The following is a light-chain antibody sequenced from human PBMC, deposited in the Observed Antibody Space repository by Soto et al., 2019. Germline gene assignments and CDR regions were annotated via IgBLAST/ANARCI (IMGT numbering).Light chain of an antibody. J-gene: IGKJ1*01. CDR3: QQYNNWRT. V-gene: IGKV3-15*01. CDR2: DAS. Sequence: EIVMTQSPATLSVSPGERATLSCRASQSVSNNLAWYQQKPGQAPRLLIYDASNRATGIPARFSGSGSGTEFTLTISSLQSEDFAVYYCQQYNNWRTFGQGTKVEIK. CDR1: QSVSNN.